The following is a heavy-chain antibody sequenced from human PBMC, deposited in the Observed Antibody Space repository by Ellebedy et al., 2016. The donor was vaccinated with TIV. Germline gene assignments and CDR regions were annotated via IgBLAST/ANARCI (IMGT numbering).Heavy chain of an antibody. CDR2: ISGSGGST. Sequence: GESLKIPCAASGFTFSSYALSWVRQAPGEGLEWVSAISGSGGSTLYADSVKGRFTISRDNSKNTLFLQMNSLRDEDTAVYYCAKGGTYGKRYAFDFWGQGTMVTVSS. CDR3: AKGGTYGKRYAFDF. D-gene: IGHD3-16*01. V-gene: IGHV3-23*01. CDR1: GFTFSSYA. J-gene: IGHJ3*01.